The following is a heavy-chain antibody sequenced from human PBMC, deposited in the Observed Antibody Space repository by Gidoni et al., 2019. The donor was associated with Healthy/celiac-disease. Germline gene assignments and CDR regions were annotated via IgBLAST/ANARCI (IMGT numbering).Heavy chain of an antibody. CDR3: AGGPYYDFWSGYPNWFDP. V-gene: IGHV1-69*01. CDR2: IIPIFGTA. J-gene: IGHJ5*02. Sequence: QVQLVQSGAEVKKPGSSVKVSCKASGGTFSSYAISWVRQAPGQGLEWMGGIIPIFGTANYAQKFQGRVTITADESTSTAYMELSSLRSEDTAVYYCAGGPYYDFWSGYPNWFDPWGQGTLVTVSS. D-gene: IGHD3-3*01. CDR1: GGTFSSYA.